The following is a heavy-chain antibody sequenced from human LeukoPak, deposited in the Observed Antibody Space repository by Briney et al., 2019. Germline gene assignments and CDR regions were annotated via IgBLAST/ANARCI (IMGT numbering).Heavy chain of an antibody. CDR1: GFTFSSYA. J-gene: IGHJ4*02. V-gene: IGHV3-23*01. D-gene: IGHD2-2*01. CDR2: ISGSGGST. CDR3: AKDLGFQLPSCYFDY. Sequence: PGGSLRLSCAASGFTFSSYAMSWVRQAPGKGLEWVSAISGSGGSTYYADSVKGRFTISRDKSKNMVHLQMNSLRAEDTALYYCAKDLGFQLPSCYFDYWGQGTLVTVSS.